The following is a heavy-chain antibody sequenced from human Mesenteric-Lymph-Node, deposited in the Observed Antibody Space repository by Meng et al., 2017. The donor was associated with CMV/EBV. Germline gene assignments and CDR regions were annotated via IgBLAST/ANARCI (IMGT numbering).Heavy chain of an antibody. V-gene: IGHV3-73*01. CDR1: GFTFSSFP. J-gene: IGHJ4*02. CDR3: TGSSGSYSGY. D-gene: IGHD1-26*01. CDR2: IRSKANSYAT. Sequence: GESLKISCAASGFTFSSFPMHWVRQASGKGLEWVGRIRSKANSYATAYAASVKGRFTISRDDSKNTAYLQMNSLKTEDTAVYYCTGSSGSYSGYWGQGTLVTVSS.